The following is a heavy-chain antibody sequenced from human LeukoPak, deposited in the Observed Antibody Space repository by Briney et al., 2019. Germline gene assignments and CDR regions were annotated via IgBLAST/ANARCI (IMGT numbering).Heavy chain of an antibody. CDR2: ISYDGSNR. J-gene: IGHJ6*02. D-gene: IGHD7-27*01. V-gene: IGHV3-30*18. CDR3: AKETGDRGYYYYGLDV. Sequence: GGSLRLSCAASGFTFSSYGMHWVRQAPGEGLEWGAGISYDGSNRYYADSVKGRFTISGDNSKKTLYLEMNSLRAEDTAVYYCAKETGDRGYYYYGLDVWGQGTTVTVSS. CDR1: GFTFSSYG.